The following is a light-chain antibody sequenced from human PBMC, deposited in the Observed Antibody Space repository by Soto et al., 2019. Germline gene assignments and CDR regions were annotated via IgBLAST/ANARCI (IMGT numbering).Light chain of an antibody. CDR2: DVN. Sequence: QSALTQPASVSGSPGQSSTISCTGTSSDIGAYNFVSWYQQHPGKAPKLMLYDVNIRPSGVSNRFSGSKSGNTASLTISGLQAEDEADYYCTSWTTSTTMIFGGGTKLPVL. CDR3: TSWTTSTTMI. V-gene: IGLV2-14*03. CDR1: SSDIGAYNF. J-gene: IGLJ2*01.